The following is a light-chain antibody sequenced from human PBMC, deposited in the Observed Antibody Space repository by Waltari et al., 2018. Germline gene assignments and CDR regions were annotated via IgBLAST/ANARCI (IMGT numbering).Light chain of an antibody. CDR2: EVS. Sequence: QSALTQPPSASGSPGQSVTLSCPGTSSDVGRYNYVSWYQPHPGKAPKLMIYEVSKRPSGVPARLSGSKSGNTASLTVSGLQAEDEADYYCSSYAGSNNVVFGGGTKLTVL. V-gene: IGLV2-8*01. CDR3: SSYAGSNNVV. CDR1: SSDVGRYNY. J-gene: IGLJ2*01.